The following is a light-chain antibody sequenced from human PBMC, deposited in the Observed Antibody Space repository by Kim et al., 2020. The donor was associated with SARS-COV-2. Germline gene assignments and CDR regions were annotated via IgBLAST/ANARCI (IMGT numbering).Light chain of an antibody. CDR1: QDISNY. CDR2: GAS. J-gene: IGKJ4*01. CDR3: QHFRSYPLT. Sequence: GSVGDRVTITCRASQDISNYLVWFQQKPAEAPKSLIYGASSLQSGVPSKFSGSGSGTDFTLTISNLQPEDSATYYCQHFRSYPLTFGGGTKVEIK. V-gene: IGKV1-16*02.